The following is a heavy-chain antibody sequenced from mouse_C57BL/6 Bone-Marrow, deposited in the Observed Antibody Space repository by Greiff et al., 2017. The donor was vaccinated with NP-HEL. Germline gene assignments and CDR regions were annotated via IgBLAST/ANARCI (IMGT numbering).Heavy chain of an antibody. Sequence: QVQLQQSGAELVKPGASVKLSCKASGYTFTSYWMHWVKQRPGQGLEWIGMIHPNSGSTNYNEKFKSKATLTVDKSSSTAYMQLSSLTSEDSAVYYCAQYDYDDYYAMDYWGQGTSVTVSS. D-gene: IGHD2-4*01. J-gene: IGHJ4*01. CDR2: IHPNSGST. CDR1: GYTFTSYW. CDR3: AQYDYDDYYAMDY. V-gene: IGHV1-64*01.